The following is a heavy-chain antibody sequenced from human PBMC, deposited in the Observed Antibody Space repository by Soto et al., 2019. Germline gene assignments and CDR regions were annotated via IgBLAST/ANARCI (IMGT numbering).Heavy chain of an antibody. CDR2: ISGYNGNI. CDR3: ARDKRAVAGTIDY. D-gene: IGHD6-19*01. V-gene: IGHV1-18*01. Sequence: QVQLVQSGAEVRKPGASVKVSSKASGYSFPSFDISWVRQAPGQRLEWMGWISGYNGNINYAQKLQGRVTMTTDTSTSTAYMELRSLRSYDTAVYYCARDKRAVAGTIDYWGQGTLVTVSS. J-gene: IGHJ4*02. CDR1: GYSFPSFD.